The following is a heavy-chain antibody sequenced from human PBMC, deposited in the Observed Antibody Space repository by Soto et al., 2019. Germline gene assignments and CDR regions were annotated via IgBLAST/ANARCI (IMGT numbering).Heavy chain of an antibody. V-gene: IGHV4-39*01. D-gene: IGHD2-21*01. CDR3: EVIHSFVRRAFDI. CDR1: GGSLSSSSYS. CDR2: IYFSGST. Sequence: QLQLQESGPGLVKPSETLSLTWTVSGGSLSSSSYSWGWIRQPPGKGLEWIGSIYFSGSTYYNPSLNSRVAISVDTSKNQFSLKLCSVTAADTAAYYCEVIHSFVRRAFDIWGQGTMFTVSS. J-gene: IGHJ3*02.